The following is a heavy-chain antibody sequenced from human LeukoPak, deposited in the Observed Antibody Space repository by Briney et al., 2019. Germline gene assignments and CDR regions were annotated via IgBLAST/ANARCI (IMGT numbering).Heavy chain of an antibody. CDR2: IYYSGST. D-gene: IGHD5-18*01. CDR1: GGSISSYY. CDR3: ARRKAYSYGFDY. Sequence: SETLSLTCTVSGGSISSYYWSWIRQPPGKGLEWIGYIYYSGSTNYNPSLKSRVTISVDTSKNQFSLKLSSVTAADTAVYYCARRKAYSYGFDYWGQGTLVTVSS. J-gene: IGHJ4*02. V-gene: IGHV4-59*01.